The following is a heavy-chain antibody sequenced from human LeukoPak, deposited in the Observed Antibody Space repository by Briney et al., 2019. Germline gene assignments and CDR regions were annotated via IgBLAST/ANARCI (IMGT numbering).Heavy chain of an antibody. CDR3: ARTSLSGTYYYDSSGAFDI. Sequence: SQTLSLTCTVSGGSISSGSYYWSWIRQPAGKGLEWIGRIYTSGSTNYNPSLKSRVTISVDTSKNQFSLKLSSVTAADTAVYYCARTSLSGTYYYDSSGAFDIWGQGTMVTVSS. J-gene: IGHJ3*02. CDR1: GGSISSGSYY. D-gene: IGHD3-22*01. V-gene: IGHV4-61*02. CDR2: IYTSGST.